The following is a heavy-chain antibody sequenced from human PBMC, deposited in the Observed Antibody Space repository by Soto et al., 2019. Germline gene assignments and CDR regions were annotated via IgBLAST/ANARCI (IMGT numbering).Heavy chain of an antibody. V-gene: IGHV4-34*01. J-gene: IGHJ6*03. Sequence: SETLSLTCAVYGGSFSGYYWSWIRQPPGKGLEWIGEINHSGSTNYNPSLKSRVTISVDTSKNQFSLKLSSVTAADTAVYYCARALRFLEWSPYSVMDVWGKGTTVTVSS. CDR3: ARALRFLEWSPYSVMDV. D-gene: IGHD3-3*01. CDR2: INHSGST. CDR1: GGSFSGYY.